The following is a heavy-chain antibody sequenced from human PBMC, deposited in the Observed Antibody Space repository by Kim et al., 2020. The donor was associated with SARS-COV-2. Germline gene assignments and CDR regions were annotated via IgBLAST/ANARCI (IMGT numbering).Heavy chain of an antibody. CDR1: GYTLTELS. CDR2: FDPEDGET. J-gene: IGHJ6*03. D-gene: IGHD1-26*01. V-gene: IGHV1-24*01. Sequence: ASVKVSCKVSGYTLTELSMHWVRQAPGKGLEWMGGFDPEDGETIYAQKFQGRVTMTEDTSTDTAYMELSSLRSEDTAVYYCAIGPVGATSYYYYMHVWGKGTTVTVSS. CDR3: AIGPVGATSYYYYMHV.